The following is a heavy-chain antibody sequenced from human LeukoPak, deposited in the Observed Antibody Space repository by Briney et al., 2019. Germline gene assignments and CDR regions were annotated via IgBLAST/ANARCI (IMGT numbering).Heavy chain of an antibody. D-gene: IGHD4-17*01. J-gene: IGHJ4*02. CDR2: INPNSGGT. V-gene: IGHV1-2*02. CDR3: ARVTVTTEFDR. Sequence: GASVKVSCETSGYTFAGYFMHWVRQAPGQGLEWMGWINPNSGGTYYAQKFEGRVTLTRDTSISTAYMELSRLRSDDTAFYYCARVTVTTEFDRWGQGTLLTVSS. CDR1: GYTFAGYF.